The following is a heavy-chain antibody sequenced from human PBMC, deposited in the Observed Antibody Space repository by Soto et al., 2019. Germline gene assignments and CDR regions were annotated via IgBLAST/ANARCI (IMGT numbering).Heavy chain of an antibody. Sequence: WQTLSLTCAISGDSVSSNSAAWNWIRQSPSRGLEWLGRTYYRSKWYNDYAVSVKSRITINPDASKNQFSLQLNSVTPEDTAVYHWGGVAEHNWNSLNWVDPWGQGPLVTVSS. CDR2: TYYRSKWYN. J-gene: IGHJ5*02. V-gene: IGHV6-1*01. CDR1: GDSVSSNSAA. D-gene: IGHD1-7*01. CDR3: GGVAEHNWNSLNWVDP.